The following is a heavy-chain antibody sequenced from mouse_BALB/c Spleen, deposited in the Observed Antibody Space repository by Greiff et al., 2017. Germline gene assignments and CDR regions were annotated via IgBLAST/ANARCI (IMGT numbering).Heavy chain of an antibody. J-gene: IGHJ3*01. Sequence: VQLKESGPSLVKPSQTLSLTCSVTGDSITSGYWNWIRKFPGNKLEYMGYISYSGSTSYNPSLKSRISITRDTSKNQYYLQLNSVTTEDTATYYCAGAALREAWFAYWGQGTLVTVSA. CDR1: GDSITSGY. CDR2: ISYSGST. V-gene: IGHV3-8*02. CDR3: AGAALREAWFAY.